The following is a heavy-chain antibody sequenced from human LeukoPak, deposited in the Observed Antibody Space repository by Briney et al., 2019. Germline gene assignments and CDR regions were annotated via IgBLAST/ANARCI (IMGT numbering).Heavy chain of an antibody. CDR1: GGSISSGDYY. V-gene: IGHV4-30-4*01. D-gene: IGHD4-17*01. Sequence: PSETLSLTCTVSGGSISSGDYYWSWIRQPPGKGLEWIGYIYYSGSTYYNPSLKSRVTISVDTSKNQFSLKLSSVTAADTAVYYCAYLGDYRTAFDYWGQGTLVTVSS. CDR3: AYLGDYRTAFDY. CDR2: IYYSGST. J-gene: IGHJ4*02.